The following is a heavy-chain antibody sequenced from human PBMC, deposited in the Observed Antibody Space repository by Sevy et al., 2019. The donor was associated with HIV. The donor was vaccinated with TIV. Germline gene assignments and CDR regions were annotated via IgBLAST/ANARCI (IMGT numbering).Heavy chain of an antibody. J-gene: IGHJ4*02. CDR1: GDSISNYC. V-gene: IGHV4-59*01. CDR2: IYYSGGT. D-gene: IGHD5-12*01. Sequence: SETLSLTCTVSGDSISNYCWSWIRQPPGKGLEWIGYIYYSGGTNYNPSLKSRVTISVDTSKNQFSLKLSSVTAADTVVYYCARGGTRDITTSFFDSWGQGILVTVSS. CDR3: ARGGTRDITTSFFDS.